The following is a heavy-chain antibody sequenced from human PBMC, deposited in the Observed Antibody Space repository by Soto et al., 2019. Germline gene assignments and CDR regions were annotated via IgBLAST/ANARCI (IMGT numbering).Heavy chain of an antibody. Sequence: SETLSLTCTVSGDSVSSDYWSWIRRPPGKRLEYIGFIYLGGSPNYNPSLESRVTISADTSKNQLSLRLTSVTAADTAVYYFAIGQWFTRRYGMHVSGRGTSVTLSS. V-gene: IGHV4-59*02. CDR3: AIGQWFTRRYGMHV. D-gene: IGHD3-22*01. CDR2: IYLGGSP. CDR1: GDSVSSDY. J-gene: IGHJ6*02.